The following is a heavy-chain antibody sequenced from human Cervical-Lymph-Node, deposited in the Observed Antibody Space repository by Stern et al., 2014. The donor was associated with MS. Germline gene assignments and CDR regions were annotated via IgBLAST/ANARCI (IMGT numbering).Heavy chain of an antibody. V-gene: IGHV5-51*03. J-gene: IGHJ3*01. Sequence: EVQLLQSGAEVEKPGEALKISCKGSGYSFADYWMGLVRQKPGTGLEGMGILYPGDSDTRYSLSLQGQVTISVDKSIRTAYLQWSSLKASDTAMYYCARRGYSDGFDLWGQGTMVTVSS. CDR3: ARRGYSDGFDL. CDR1: GYSFADYW. CDR2: LYPGDSDT. D-gene: IGHD5-12*01.